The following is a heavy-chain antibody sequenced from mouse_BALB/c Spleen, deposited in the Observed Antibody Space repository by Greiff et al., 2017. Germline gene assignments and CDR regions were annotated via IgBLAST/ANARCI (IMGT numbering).Heavy chain of an antibody. CDR2: IDPANGNT. J-gene: IGHJ4*01. CDR1: GFNIKDTY. Sequence: VQPQQSGAELVKPGASVKLSCTASGFNIKDTYMHWVKQRPEQGLEWIGRIDPANGNTKYDPKFQGKATITADTSSNTAYLQLSSLTSEDTAVYYCARGGDGNYAFYAMDYWGQGTSVTVSS. D-gene: IGHD2-1*01. V-gene: IGHV14-3*02. CDR3: ARGGDGNYAFYAMDY.